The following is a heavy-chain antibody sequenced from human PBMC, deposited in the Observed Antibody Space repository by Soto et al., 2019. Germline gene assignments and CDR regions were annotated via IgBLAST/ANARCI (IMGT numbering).Heavy chain of an antibody. CDR1: AGSISSYY. D-gene: IGHD3-10*01. Sequence: SETLSLTCTVSAGSISSYYWSSIRQPPGKGLEWIGYIYYSGSTNYNPSLKSRVTISVDTSKNQFSLKLSSVTAADTAVYYCARGVDYYYGMDVWGQGTTVT. J-gene: IGHJ6*02. CDR3: ARGVDYYYGMDV. CDR2: IYYSGST. V-gene: IGHV4-59*01.